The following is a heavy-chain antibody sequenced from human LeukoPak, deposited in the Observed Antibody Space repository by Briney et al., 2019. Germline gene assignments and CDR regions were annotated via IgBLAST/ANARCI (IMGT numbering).Heavy chain of an antibody. J-gene: IGHJ5*02. CDR2: IYYSGST. CDR1: GGSISSYY. Sequence: PSETLALTCTVSGGSISSYYWSWVRQPPGKGLEWIGYIYYSGSTNYNPSLKSRVTISVDTSKNQFSLKLSSVTAADTAVYYCAIRAGRHNWFDPWGQGTLVTVSS. D-gene: IGHD1-26*01. CDR3: AIRAGRHNWFDP. V-gene: IGHV4-59*08.